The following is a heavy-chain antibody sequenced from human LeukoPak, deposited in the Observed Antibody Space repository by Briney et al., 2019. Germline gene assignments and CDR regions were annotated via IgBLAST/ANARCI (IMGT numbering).Heavy chain of an antibody. Sequence: PSETLSLTCTVSGGSISSSSYYWGWIRQPPGKGLEWIVSIYYSGSTYYNPSLKSRVTISVDTSKNQFSLKLSSVTAADTAVYYCARVTYYYGSGSYYFDWFDPWGQGTLVTVSS. D-gene: IGHD3-10*01. CDR2: IYYSGST. J-gene: IGHJ5*02. CDR3: ARVTYYYGSGSYYFDWFDP. V-gene: IGHV4-39*07. CDR1: GGSISSSSYY.